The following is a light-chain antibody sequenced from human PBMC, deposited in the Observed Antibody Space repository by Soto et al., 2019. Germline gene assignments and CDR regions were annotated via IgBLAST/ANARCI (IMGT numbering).Light chain of an antibody. CDR3: QQYGSSPYT. V-gene: IGKV3-20*01. Sequence: EIVLTQSPGTLSLSPGERATLSCRASQSVSSNYLAWYQQKPGQAPRLLVFGASSRATGIPDRFSGSGSGTDFTLSISILEPDAFAVYYCQQYGSSPYTFGHGTKLEIK. CDR2: GAS. J-gene: IGKJ2*01. CDR1: QSVSSNY.